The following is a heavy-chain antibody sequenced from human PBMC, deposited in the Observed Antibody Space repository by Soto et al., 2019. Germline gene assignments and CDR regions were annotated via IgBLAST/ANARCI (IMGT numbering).Heavy chain of an antibody. CDR2: IIPIFGTA. J-gene: IGHJ6*02. CDR1: GGTFSSYA. D-gene: IGHD2-15*01. CDR3: ARLGYCSGGSCYPKTYYSYYYGMDV. Sequence: QVQLVQSGAEVKKPGSSVKVSCKASGGTFSSYAISWVRQAPGQGLEWMGGIIPIFGTANYAQKFQGRVTITADESTSTAYMELSSLRSEDTAVYYCARLGYCSGGSCYPKTYYSYYYGMDVWGQGTTVTVSS. V-gene: IGHV1-69*01.